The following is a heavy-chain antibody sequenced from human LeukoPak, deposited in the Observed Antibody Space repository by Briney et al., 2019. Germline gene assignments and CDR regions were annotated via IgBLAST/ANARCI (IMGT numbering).Heavy chain of an antibody. J-gene: IGHJ3*02. CDR3: AREVWEIHAFDI. CDR1: GYTFTSYD. Sequence: ASVKVSCKASGYTFTSYDINWVRQATGQGLEWMGWMNPNSDNTGYAQKFQGRVTMTRDTSTSTVYMELSSLRSEDTAVYYCAREVWEIHAFDIWGQGTMVTVSS. CDR2: MNPNSDNT. V-gene: IGHV1-8*01. D-gene: IGHD1-26*01.